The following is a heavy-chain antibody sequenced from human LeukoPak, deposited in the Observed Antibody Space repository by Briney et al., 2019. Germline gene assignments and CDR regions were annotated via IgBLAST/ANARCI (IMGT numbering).Heavy chain of an antibody. CDR2: ISWNSGSI. CDR1: GFTFDDYA. V-gene: IGHV3-9*01. Sequence: GGSLRLSCAASGFTFDDYAMHWVRQAPGKGLEWVSGISWNSGSIGYADSVKGRFTIYRDNAKNSLYLQMNSLRAEDTALYYCAKGPTYYYDSSGRLGAFDIWGQGTIVTVSS. J-gene: IGHJ3*02. D-gene: IGHD3-22*01. CDR3: AKGPTYYYDSSGRLGAFDI.